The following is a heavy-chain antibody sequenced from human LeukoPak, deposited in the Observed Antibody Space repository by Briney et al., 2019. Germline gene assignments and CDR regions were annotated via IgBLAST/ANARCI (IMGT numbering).Heavy chain of an antibody. D-gene: IGHD5-24*01. J-gene: IGHJ5*02. CDR1: GGSISSYY. Sequence: SETLSLTCTASGGSISSYYWSWIRQPPGKGLEWIGYIYYSGSTNYNPSLKSRVTISVDTSKNQFSLKLSSVTAADTAVYYCARARDGYVGTFDPWGQGTLVTVSS. CDR2: IYYSGST. CDR3: ARARDGYVGTFDP. V-gene: IGHV4-59*01.